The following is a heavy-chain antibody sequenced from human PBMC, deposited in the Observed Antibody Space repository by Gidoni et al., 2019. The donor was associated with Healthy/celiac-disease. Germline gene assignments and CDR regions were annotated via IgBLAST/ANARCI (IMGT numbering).Heavy chain of an antibody. J-gene: IGHJ6*02. CDR1: GFTFSDYY. V-gene: IGHV3-11*06. D-gene: IGHD2-2*01. CDR2: ISSSSSYT. Sequence: QVQLVESGGGLVKPGGSLRLSCAASGFTFSDYYMSWIRQAPGKGLEWVSYISSSSSYTNYADSVKGRFTISRDNAKNSLYLQMNSLRAGDTAVYYCARVSCSSTSCYLRELDYYGMDVWGQGTTVTVSS. CDR3: ARVSCSSTSCYLRELDYYGMDV.